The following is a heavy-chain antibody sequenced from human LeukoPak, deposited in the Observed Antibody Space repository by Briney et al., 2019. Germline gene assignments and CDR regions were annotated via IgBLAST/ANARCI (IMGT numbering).Heavy chain of an antibody. CDR2: ISYDGSNK. CDR1: GFNFSSYR. J-gene: IGHJ5*02. CDR3: AKDVAAENWFDP. Sequence: GGALRLSCAASGFNFSSYRMHSVRQAPAKGLECEAVISYDGSNKYDVESVKDRFTISRDNSKNHLYLQMDSLRADDTSVYYCAKDVAAENWFDPWGQGTLVTVSS. V-gene: IGHV3-30*18. D-gene: IGHD6-25*01.